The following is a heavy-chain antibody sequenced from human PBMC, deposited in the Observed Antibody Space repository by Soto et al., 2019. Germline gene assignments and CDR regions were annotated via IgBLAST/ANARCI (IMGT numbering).Heavy chain of an antibody. Sequence: ASVKVSCKASGYTFTSYYMHWVRQAPGQGLEWMGIINPSGGSTSYAQKFQGRVTMTRATSTSTVYMELSSLRSEDTAVYYCARVPSYDILTGYPPRHFDYWGQGTLVTVSS. V-gene: IGHV1-46*01. D-gene: IGHD3-9*01. CDR1: GYTFTSYY. J-gene: IGHJ4*02. CDR3: ARVPSYDILTGYPPRHFDY. CDR2: INPSGGST.